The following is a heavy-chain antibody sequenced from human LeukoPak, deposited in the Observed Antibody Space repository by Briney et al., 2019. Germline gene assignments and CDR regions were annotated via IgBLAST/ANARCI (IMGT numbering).Heavy chain of an antibody. CDR1: GYTFTGYY. D-gene: IGHD5-12*01. Sequence: GASVKVSCKASGYTFTGYYMHWVRQAPGQGLEWMGWINPNSGGTNYAQKFQGRVTMTRDMSISTAYMELSRLRSDDTAVYYCARTDIVATADAFDIWGQGTMVTVSS. V-gene: IGHV1-2*02. CDR2: INPNSGGT. CDR3: ARTDIVATADAFDI. J-gene: IGHJ3*02.